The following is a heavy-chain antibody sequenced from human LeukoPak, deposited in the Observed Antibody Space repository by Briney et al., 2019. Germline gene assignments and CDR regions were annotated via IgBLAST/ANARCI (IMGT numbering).Heavy chain of an antibody. V-gene: IGHV3-11*04. J-gene: IGHJ6*03. CDR3: ARIEGSYYYMDV. Sequence: GGSLRLSCAASGFTFSGNYMSWIRQAPGKGLEWVSYISSSGSIYYADSVKGRFTISRDNAKNSLYLQMNSLRAEDTAVYYCARIEGSYYYMDVWGKGTTVTVSS. CDR2: ISSSGSI. CDR1: GFTFSGNY.